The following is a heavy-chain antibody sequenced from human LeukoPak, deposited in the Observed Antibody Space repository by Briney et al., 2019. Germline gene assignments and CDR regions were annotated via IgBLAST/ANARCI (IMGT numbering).Heavy chain of an antibody. V-gene: IGHV4-4*02. J-gene: IGHJ2*01. CDR2: IYHSGST. Sequence: PSETLSLTCAISGGSISISNSNWWSWVRQPPGKGLEWIGEIYHSGSTNYNPSLKSRVTISVDKSKNQFSLKLSSVTAAGTAVYYCARDLHGGNSFTSDWYFDLWGRGTLVTVSS. CDR3: ARDLHGGNSFTSDWYFDL. CDR1: GGSISISNSNW. D-gene: IGHD4-23*01.